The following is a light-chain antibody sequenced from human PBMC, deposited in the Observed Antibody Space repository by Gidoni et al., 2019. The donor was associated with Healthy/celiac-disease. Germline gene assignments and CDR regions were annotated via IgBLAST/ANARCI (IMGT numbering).Light chain of an antibody. V-gene: IGLV2-23*01. CDR1: SSDVGSYTL. CDR2: EGS. Sequence: QSDRTQPASVSGPPGQSNTISLPGTSSDVGSYTLVSWYQQHPGKAPKLMIYEGSKRPSGVSNRFSGSKSGNTASLTISGLQAEDEADYYCCSYAGSSTARYVVFGGGPKLPVL. J-gene: IGLJ2*01. CDR3: CSYAGSSTARYVV.